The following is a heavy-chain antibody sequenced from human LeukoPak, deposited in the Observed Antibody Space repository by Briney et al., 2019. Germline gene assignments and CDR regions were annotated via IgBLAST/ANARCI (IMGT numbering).Heavy chain of an antibody. D-gene: IGHD1-26*01. CDR1: GFTFSSYA. CDR3: ARVGRSSGSYEG. V-gene: IGHV3-23*01. J-gene: IGHJ4*02. Sequence: PGGSLRLSCAASGFTFSSYAMSWVRQAPGKGLEWVSAISGSGGSTYYADSVKGRFTISRDNSKNTLYLQMGSLRAEDMAVYYCARVGRSSGSYEGWGQGTLVTVSS. CDR2: ISGSGGST.